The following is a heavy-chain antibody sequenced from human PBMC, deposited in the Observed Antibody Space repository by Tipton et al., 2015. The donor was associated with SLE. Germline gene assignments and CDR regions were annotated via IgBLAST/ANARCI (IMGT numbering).Heavy chain of an antibody. D-gene: IGHD3-22*01. V-gene: IGHV4-59*08. CDR1: GDSIRSYY. CDR3: ARHRDHSDYDSSTVAFDI. J-gene: IGHJ3*02. Sequence: TLSLTCTVSGDSIRSYYWSWIRQTPGKGLEWIGKIYYGGSTHYNPSLKSRVTISVDRYKSQFSLKLNSATAADTAVYYCARHRDHSDYDSSTVAFDIWGQGTMVTVSS. CDR2: IYYGGST.